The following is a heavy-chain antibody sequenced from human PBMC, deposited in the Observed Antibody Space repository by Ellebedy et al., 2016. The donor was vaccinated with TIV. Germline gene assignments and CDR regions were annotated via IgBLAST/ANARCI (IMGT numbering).Heavy chain of an antibody. V-gene: IGHV3-48*02. Sequence: GESLKISCAASGLTFSSHSMNWVRQAPGKGLEWVSCIGNTGNTVYYADSVKGRFTISRDNAMNSLYLEMNSLREEDTAVYYCARVRETYAYGMDVWGQGTTVTVSS. J-gene: IGHJ6*02. CDR1: GLTFSSHS. CDR3: ARVRETYAYGMDV. CDR2: IGNTGNTV. D-gene: IGHD1-26*01.